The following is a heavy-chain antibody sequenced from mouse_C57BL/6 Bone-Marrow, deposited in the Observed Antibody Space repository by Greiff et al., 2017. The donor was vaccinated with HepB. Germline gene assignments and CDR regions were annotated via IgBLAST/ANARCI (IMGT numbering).Heavy chain of an antibody. CDR3: AREKDPY. CDR1: GYTFTSYW. CDR2: IDPSDSYT. V-gene: IGHV1-50*01. Sequence: VQLQQPGAELVKPGASVKLSCKASGYTFTSYWMQWVKQRPGQGLEWIGEIDPSDSYTNYNQKFTGKATLTVDTSSSTAYMQLSSLTSEDSAVYYCAREKDPYWGQGTTLTVSS. J-gene: IGHJ2*01.